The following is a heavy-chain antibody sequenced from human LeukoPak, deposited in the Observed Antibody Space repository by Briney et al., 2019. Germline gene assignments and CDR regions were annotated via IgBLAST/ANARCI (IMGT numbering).Heavy chain of an antibody. V-gene: IGHV4-61*01. CDR1: GGSVSSGSYY. Sequence: SGTLSLTCTVSGGSVSSGSYYWSWIRQPPGKVLEWIGYIYYSGSTNYNPSLKSRVTISVDTSKNQFSLKLSSVTAADTAVYYCARRARGSYFVYWGQGTLVTVSS. CDR2: IYYSGST. CDR3: ARRARGSYFVY. J-gene: IGHJ4*02. D-gene: IGHD1-26*01.